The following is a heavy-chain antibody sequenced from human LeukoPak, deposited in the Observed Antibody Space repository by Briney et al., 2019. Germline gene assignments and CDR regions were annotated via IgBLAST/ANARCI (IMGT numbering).Heavy chain of an antibody. J-gene: IGHJ4*02. D-gene: IGHD3-22*01. Sequence: SETLSLICTVSGGSISSSSYYWGWIRQPPGKGLEWIGSIYYSGSTYYNPSLKSRVTISVDTSKNQFSLKLSSVTAADTAVYYCAKYDSSGYYWGQGTLVTVSS. V-gene: IGHV4-39*01. CDR2: IYYSGST. CDR3: AKYDSSGYY. CDR1: GGSISSSSYY.